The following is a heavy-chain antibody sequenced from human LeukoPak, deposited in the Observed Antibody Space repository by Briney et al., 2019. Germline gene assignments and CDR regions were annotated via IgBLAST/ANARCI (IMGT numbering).Heavy chain of an antibody. CDR2: IFYDGRN. Sequence: PGGSLRLSCAASGFNFSDYTMHWVRQAPGKGLEWVALIFYDGRNHYGDSVKGRFTISRDNSKNTLYLQMDSLRDEDTAVYFCAGEGGPGRKSDKSGDSFDIWGQGTMATVSS. J-gene: IGHJ3*02. V-gene: IGHV3-30-3*01. CDR3: AGEGGPGRKSDKSGDSFDI. CDR1: GFNFSDYT. D-gene: IGHD2-21*01.